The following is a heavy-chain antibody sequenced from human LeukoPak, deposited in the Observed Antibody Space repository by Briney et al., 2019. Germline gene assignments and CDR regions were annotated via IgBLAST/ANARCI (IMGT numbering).Heavy chain of an antibody. Sequence: PGGSLRLSCAASGFPFSDYTMNWVRQAPGKGLEWVSYISSSNSTIYYADSVRGRFTISRDNAKNSLYLQMNSLRAEDTAVYYCARDLENTDMAYGGYYFDYWGQGTLVTVSS. J-gene: IGHJ4*02. V-gene: IGHV3-48*01. CDR1: GFPFSDYT. CDR2: ISSSNSTI. D-gene: IGHD5-18*01. CDR3: ARDLENTDMAYGGYYFDY.